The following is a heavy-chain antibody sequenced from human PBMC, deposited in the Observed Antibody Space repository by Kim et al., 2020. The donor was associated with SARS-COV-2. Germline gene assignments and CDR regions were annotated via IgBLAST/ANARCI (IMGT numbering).Heavy chain of an antibody. Sequence: GGSLRLSCVASGFTFSSHWMSWFRQPPGRGLEWVGNIKTDGSEKYYVDSVRGRFTISRDNAQNSVFLQMNSLSDDDTAVYYCVRDFVWSGGQNDYWGQGT. D-gene: IGHD3-10*01. J-gene: IGHJ4*02. CDR1: GFTFSSHW. V-gene: IGHV3-7*05. CDR3: VRDFVWSGGQNDY. CDR2: IKTDGSEK.